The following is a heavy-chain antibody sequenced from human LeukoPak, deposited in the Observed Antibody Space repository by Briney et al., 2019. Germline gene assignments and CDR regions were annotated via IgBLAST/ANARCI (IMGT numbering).Heavy chain of an antibody. CDR3: ARERKGAVANNWFDP. V-gene: IGHV1-2*02. J-gene: IGHJ5*02. Sequence: ASVKVSCKASGYTFTGYYMYWVRQAPGQGLEWMGWINPNSGGTNYAQKFQGRVTMTRDTSISTAYMELSRLRSDDTAVYYCARERKGAVANNWFDPWGQGTLVTVSS. D-gene: IGHD6-19*01. CDR2: INPNSGGT. CDR1: GYTFTGYY.